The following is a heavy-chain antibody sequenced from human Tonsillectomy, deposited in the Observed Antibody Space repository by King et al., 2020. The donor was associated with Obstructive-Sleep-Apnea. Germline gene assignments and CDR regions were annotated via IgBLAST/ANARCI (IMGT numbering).Heavy chain of an antibody. CDR1: GFTFSTYA. CDR2: ISYDGSNK. Sequence: VQLVESGGGVVQPGRSLRLSCAASGFTFSTYALHWVRQAPGKGLEWVAVISYDGSNKFYADSVKGRVTISRDNSKNTLYLQMNSLRPEDTAVYYCARDNIAAAGEYFQHWCQGTLVTVSS. CDR3: ARDNIAAAGEYFQH. V-gene: IGHV3-30*04. J-gene: IGHJ1*01. D-gene: IGHD6-13*01.